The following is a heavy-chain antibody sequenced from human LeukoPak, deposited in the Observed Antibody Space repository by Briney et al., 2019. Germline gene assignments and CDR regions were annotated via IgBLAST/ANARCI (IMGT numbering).Heavy chain of an antibody. J-gene: IGHJ4*02. Sequence: GASVKVSCKASGYTFISYGISWVRQAPGQGLEWMGWITTYNGNTYSAQKFQGRVTMTTDTPTSTAYMELRSLRSDDTAVYYCAREMWGTTLVTPFDYWGQGTLVTVSS. CDR3: AREMWGTTLVTPFDY. CDR2: ITTYNGNT. D-gene: IGHD4-23*01. CDR1: GYTFISYG. V-gene: IGHV1-18*01.